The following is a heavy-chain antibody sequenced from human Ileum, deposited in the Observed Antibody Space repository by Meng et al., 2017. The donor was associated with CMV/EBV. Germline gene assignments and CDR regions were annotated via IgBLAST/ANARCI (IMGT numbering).Heavy chain of an antibody. V-gene: IGHV3-30*02. CDR3: AKGPEVRVLEWLLPNYGMDV. CDR1: GFTFSSYG. D-gene: IGHD3-3*01. Sequence: GGSLRLSCAASGFTFSSYGMHWVRQAPGKGLEWVAFIRYNGSNKYYADSVKGRFTISRDNSKNTLDLQMNSLRAEDTAVYYCAKGPEVRVLEWLLPNYGMDVWGQGTTVTVSS. J-gene: IGHJ6*02. CDR2: IRYNGSNK.